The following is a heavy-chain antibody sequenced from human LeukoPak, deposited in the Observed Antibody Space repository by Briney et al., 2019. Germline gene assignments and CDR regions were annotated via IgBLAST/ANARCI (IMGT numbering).Heavy chain of an antibody. CDR2: IYSGGST. Sequence: GGSLRLSCAASGFTFSSNHMSWVRQAPGKGLEWVSVIYSGGSTDYADSVKGRFTISRDNLKNTLYLQMNSLRAEDTAVYYCARGPAGYNWGQGTLVTFSS. D-gene: IGHD1-1*01. V-gene: IGHV3-53*01. CDR1: GFTFSSNH. J-gene: IGHJ4*02. CDR3: ARGPAGYN.